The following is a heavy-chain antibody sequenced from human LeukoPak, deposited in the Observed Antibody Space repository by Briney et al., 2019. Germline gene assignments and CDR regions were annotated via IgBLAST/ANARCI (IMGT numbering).Heavy chain of an antibody. CDR2: IYNSGST. J-gene: IGHJ3*02. D-gene: IGHD3-3*02. V-gene: IGHV4-31*03. Sequence: PSETLSLTCTVSGGSISSSVYYWSWIRQHPGKGLEWIGYIYNSGSTYYNPSLKSRVTISVYTSKNQFSLKLTSVTAADTAVYYCARDDILGAFDIWGQGTMVTVSS. CDR1: GGSISSSVYY. CDR3: ARDDILGAFDI.